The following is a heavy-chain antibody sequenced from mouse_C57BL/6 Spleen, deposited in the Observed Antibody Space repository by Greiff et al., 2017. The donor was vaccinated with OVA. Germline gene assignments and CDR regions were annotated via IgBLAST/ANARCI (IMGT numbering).Heavy chain of an antibody. CDR1: GFTFSDAW. CDR2: IRNKANNHAT. CDR3: TRRYDYDVGYFDY. Sequence: EVKLVESGGGLVQPGGSMKLSCAASGFTFSDAWMDWVRQSPEKGLEWVAEIRNKANNHATYYAESVKGRFTISRDDSKSSVYLQMNSLRAEDTGIYYCTRRYDYDVGYFDYWGQGTTLTVSS. V-gene: IGHV6-6*01. D-gene: IGHD2-4*01. J-gene: IGHJ2*01.